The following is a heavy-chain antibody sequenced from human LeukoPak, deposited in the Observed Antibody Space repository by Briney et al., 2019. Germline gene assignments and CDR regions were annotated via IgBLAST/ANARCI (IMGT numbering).Heavy chain of an antibody. CDR1: GFTFSSYE. V-gene: IGHV3-7*01. Sequence: GGSLRLSCAASGFTFSSYEMNWVRQAPGKGLEWVATIKVDGSQKHYVDSVRGRFTISRDNAKNSLFLQMNSLRAEDTALYYCVRDRKYRIVGTTQHYFDYWGQGTLVSVSS. CDR2: IKVDGSQK. D-gene: IGHD1-26*01. J-gene: IGHJ4*02. CDR3: VRDRKYRIVGTTQHYFDY.